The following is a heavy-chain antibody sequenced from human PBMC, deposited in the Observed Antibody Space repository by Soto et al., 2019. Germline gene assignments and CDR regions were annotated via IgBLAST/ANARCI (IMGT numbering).Heavy chain of an antibody. CDR2: ISGSGGTT. V-gene: IGHV3-23*01. J-gene: IGHJ4*02. Sequence: GGSLRLSCAASGFTFSSYAMSWVRQTPGRGLEWVSAISGSGGTTYYADSVKGRFTISRDNSKNTLYLQMNSLRAEDTALYYCAKGSERYSSGWYFHYWGQGTLVTVSS. CDR1: GFTFSSYA. CDR3: AKGSERYSSGWYFHY. D-gene: IGHD6-19*01.